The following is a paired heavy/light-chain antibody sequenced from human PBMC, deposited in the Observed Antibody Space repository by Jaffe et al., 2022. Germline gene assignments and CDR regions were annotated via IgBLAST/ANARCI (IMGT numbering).Light chain of an antibody. CDR1: SLRSYY. Sequence: SSELTQDPAVSVALGQTVRITCQGDSLRSYYASWYQQKPGQAPVLVIYGKNNRPSGIPDRFSGSSSGNTASLTITGAQAEDEADYYCNSRDSSGNPHVVFGGGTKLTVL. CDR2: GKN. J-gene: IGLJ2*01. CDR3: NSRDSSGNPHVV. V-gene: IGLV3-19*01.
Heavy chain of an antibody. D-gene: IGHD2-2*01. CDR2: MNPNSGNT. J-gene: IGHJ6*03. V-gene: IGHV1-8*01. Sequence: QVQLVQSGAEVKKPGASVKVSCKASGYTFTSYDINWVRQATGQGLEWMGWMNPNSGNTGYAQKFQGRVTMTRNTSISTAYMELSSLRSEDTAVYYCARGQDIVVVPAAMPKGYYYMDVWGKGTTVTVSS. CDR3: ARGQDIVVVPAAMPKGYYYMDV. CDR1: GYTFTSYD.